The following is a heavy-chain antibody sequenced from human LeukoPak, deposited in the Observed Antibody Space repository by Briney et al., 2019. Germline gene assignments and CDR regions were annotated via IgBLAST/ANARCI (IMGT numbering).Heavy chain of an antibody. CDR1: GYTFTGYY. Sequence: GASVKVSCKASGYTFTGYYMHWVRRAPGQGLEWMGWINPNSGSTNYAQKFQGKVTMTRATSISTAYMARSRLRSDDTAVYYCARDAPEQQHGDYWGQGTLVTVSS. D-gene: IGHD6-13*01. J-gene: IGHJ4*02. CDR2: INPNSGST. CDR3: ARDAPEQQHGDY. V-gene: IGHV1-2*02.